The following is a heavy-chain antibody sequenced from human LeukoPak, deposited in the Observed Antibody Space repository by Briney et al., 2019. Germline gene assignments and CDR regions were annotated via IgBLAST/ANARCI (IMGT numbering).Heavy chain of an antibody. Sequence: SETLSLTCTVSGGSISSYYWSWIRQPPGKGLEWIGYIYYSGSTNYKSSLKSRVTISVDTSKNQFSLKLSSVTAADTAVYYCARGPTIAVAEDYWGQGTLVTVSS. J-gene: IGHJ4*02. CDR3: ARGPTIAVAEDY. D-gene: IGHD6-19*01. V-gene: IGHV4-59*01. CDR1: GGSISSYY. CDR2: IYYSGST.